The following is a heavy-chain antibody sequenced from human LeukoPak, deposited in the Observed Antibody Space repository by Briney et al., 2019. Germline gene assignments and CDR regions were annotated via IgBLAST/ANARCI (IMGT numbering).Heavy chain of an antibody. CDR3: ARGSDSGGYYYVD. J-gene: IGHJ4*02. V-gene: IGHV3-48*01. CDR2: ISSGSNVI. D-gene: IGHD3-22*01. CDR1: GFTFRSYS. Sequence: GSLRLSCAASGFTFRSYSMNWVRQAPGKGLEWVSYISSGSNVIYYTDSVKGRFTISRDNAENSLYLQMSSLRVEDTAVYFCARGSDSGGYYYVDWGQGTLVTVSS.